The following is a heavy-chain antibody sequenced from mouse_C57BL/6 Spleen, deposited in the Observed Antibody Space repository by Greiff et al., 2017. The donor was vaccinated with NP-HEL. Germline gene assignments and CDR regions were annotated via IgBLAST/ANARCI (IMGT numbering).Heavy chain of an antibody. J-gene: IGHJ2*01. CDR3: ARREMVTPHYFDY. V-gene: IGHV14-3*01. CDR2: IDPANGYT. D-gene: IGHD2-2*01. CDR1: GFNITNSY. Sequence: VQLQQPVAELVRPGASVKLSCTASGFNITNSYMHWVKQRPGQGLELIGRIDPANGYTKYAPKFQGTATLTADTSSNTAYLQLSSLTSEDSAIYYCARREMVTPHYFDYWGQGTTLTVSS.